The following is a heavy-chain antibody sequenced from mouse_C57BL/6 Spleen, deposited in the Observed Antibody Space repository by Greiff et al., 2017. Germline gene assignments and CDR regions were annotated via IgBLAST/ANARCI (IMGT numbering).Heavy chain of an antibody. CDR1: GFSLTSYG. J-gene: IGHJ4*01. D-gene: IGHD1-1*02. V-gene: IGHV2-6*01. CDR2: IWGVGST. Sequence: QVQLQQSGPGLVAPSQSLSITCTVSGFSLTSYGVDWVRQSPGKGLEWLGVIWGVGSTNYNSALKSRLSISKDNSKSQVFLKMNSLQTDDTAMYYCAILWSGAMDYWGQGTSVTVSA. CDR3: AILWSGAMDY.